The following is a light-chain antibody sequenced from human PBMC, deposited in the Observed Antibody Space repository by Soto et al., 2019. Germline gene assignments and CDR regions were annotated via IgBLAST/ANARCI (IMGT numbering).Light chain of an antibody. V-gene: IGKV3-15*01. CDR1: QSVSSN. CDR3: QQYNNWPPWT. CDR2: GAS. J-gene: IGKJ1*01. Sequence: EIVMTQYPATLSVSPGERATLSCRAGQSVSSNLAWYQQKPGQAPRLLIYGASTRATGIPARFSGSGSGTEFTLTISSLQSEDFAAYYCQQYNNWPPWTFGQGTKVDIK.